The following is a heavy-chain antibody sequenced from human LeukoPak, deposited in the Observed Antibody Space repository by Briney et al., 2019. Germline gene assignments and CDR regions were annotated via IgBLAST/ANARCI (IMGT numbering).Heavy chain of an antibody. CDR3: AKYFCSGGSCYHPPDY. D-gene: IGHD2-15*01. CDR1: GGSISSGDYY. Sequence: QASETLSLTCTVSGGSISSGDYYWSWIRQPPGKGLEWVSAISGSGGSTYYADSVKGRFTISRDNSKNTLYLQMNSLRAEDTAVYYCAKYFCSGGSCYHPPDYWGQGTLVTVSS. J-gene: IGHJ4*02. V-gene: IGHV3-23*01. CDR2: ISGSGGST.